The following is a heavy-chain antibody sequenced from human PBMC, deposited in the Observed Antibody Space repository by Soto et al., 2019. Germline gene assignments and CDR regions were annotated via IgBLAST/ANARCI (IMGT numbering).Heavy chain of an antibody. J-gene: IGHJ3*02. CDR2: ISYDGSNK. V-gene: IGHV3-30-3*01. Sequence: QVQLVESGGGVVQPGRSLRLSCAASGFTFSSYAMHWVRQAPGKGLEWVAVISYDGSNKYYADSVKGRFTISRDSSKNTLYLQMNSLRAEDTAVYYCARLPPIQLWQNDAFDIWGQGTMVTVSS. D-gene: IGHD5-18*01. CDR1: GFTFSSYA. CDR3: ARLPPIQLWQNDAFDI.